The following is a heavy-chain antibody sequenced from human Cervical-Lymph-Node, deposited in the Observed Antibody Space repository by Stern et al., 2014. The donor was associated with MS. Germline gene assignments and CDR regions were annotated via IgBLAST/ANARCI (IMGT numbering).Heavy chain of an antibody. Sequence: VQLVESGTEVKKPGSSVKVSCQASGGTFNVYAINWLRQAPGQGLERMGGIIPIIGLANFAKKFQCRVTITADESTRTSSMQLTSLTSNDTAIYYCARDGRHTNNYGLDVWGQGTTVTVSS. V-gene: IGHV1-69*01. CDR1: GGTFNVYA. CDR3: ARDGRHTNNYGLDV. CDR2: IIPIIGLA. J-gene: IGHJ6*02.